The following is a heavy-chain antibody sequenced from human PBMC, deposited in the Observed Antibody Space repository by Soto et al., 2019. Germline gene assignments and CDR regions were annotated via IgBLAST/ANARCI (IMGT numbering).Heavy chain of an antibody. V-gene: IGHV4-31*03. CDR1: GGSISRGGYY. CDR3: ARDRAGALYFDY. J-gene: IGHJ4*02. Sequence: QVQLQEAGPGLVKPSQTLSLTCTVSGGSISRGGYYWSWIRPHPGKGLEWIGYIYYSGSTYYNPSLKSRVTISVDTSKNQFSLKLSSVTAADTAVYYCARDRAGALYFDYWGQGTLVTVSS. CDR2: IYYSGST. D-gene: IGHD6-13*01.